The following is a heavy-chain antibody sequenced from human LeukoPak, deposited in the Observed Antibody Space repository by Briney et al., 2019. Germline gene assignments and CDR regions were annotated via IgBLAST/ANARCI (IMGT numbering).Heavy chain of an antibody. V-gene: IGHV3-20*04. J-gene: IGHJ3*02. CDR1: EFTFDDYG. Sequence: GGSLRLSCAASEFTFDDYGMGWVRQAPGKGLEWVSGINWNGGSTGYADSVKGRFTISRDNAKNSLYMQMNSLRAEDTALYYCARDIGPHAFDIWGQGTMVAVSS. CDR2: INWNGGST. D-gene: IGHD1-26*01. CDR3: ARDIGPHAFDI.